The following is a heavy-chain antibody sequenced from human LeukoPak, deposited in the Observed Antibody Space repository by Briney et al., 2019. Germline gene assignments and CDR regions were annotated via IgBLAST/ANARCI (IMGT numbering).Heavy chain of an antibody. CDR1: GYTFTSYD. CDR3: AKGGYSSTFYYFDY. V-gene: IGHV1-8*01. Sequence: ASVKVSCKASGYTFTSYDINWVRQATGQGLEWMGWMNPNSGNTGYAQKFQGRVTMTRNTSISTAYMELSSLRSEDTAVYYCAKGGYSSTFYYFDYWGQGTLVTVSS. CDR2: MNPNSGNT. D-gene: IGHD6-19*01. J-gene: IGHJ4*02.